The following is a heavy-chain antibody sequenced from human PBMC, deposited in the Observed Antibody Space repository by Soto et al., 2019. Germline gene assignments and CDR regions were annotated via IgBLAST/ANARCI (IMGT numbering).Heavy chain of an antibody. J-gene: IGHJ4*02. CDR3: ARENSYFDY. V-gene: IGHV1-18*01. CDR2: ISAYNANA. Sequence: GASVKVSCKASGYTFRNFGISWVRQAPGQGLEWMGWISAYNANANYAQKFQGRLTMTADTSTSIAYMELRSLRSDDTAVYYCARENSYFDYWGQGTLVTVSS. CDR1: GYTFRNFG.